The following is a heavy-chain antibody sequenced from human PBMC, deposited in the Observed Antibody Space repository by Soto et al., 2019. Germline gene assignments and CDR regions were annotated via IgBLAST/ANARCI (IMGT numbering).Heavy chain of an antibody. CDR1: GFTFDDYA. Sequence: EVQLVESGGGLVQPGRSLRLSCAASGFTFDDYAMHWVRQAPGKGLEWVSGISWNSGSIGYADSVKGRFTISRDNAKNSLYLQMNSLRAEDTALYYCATLGYCSGGSCQGGYAFDIWCEGTMVTVSS. D-gene: IGHD2-15*01. V-gene: IGHV3-9*01. J-gene: IGHJ3*02. CDR3: ATLGYCSGGSCQGGYAFDI. CDR2: ISWNSGSI.